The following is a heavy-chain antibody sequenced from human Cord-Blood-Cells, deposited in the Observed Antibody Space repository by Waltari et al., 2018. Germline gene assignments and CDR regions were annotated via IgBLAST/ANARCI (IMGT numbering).Heavy chain of an antibody. CDR1: GGSISSYY. D-gene: IGHD2-2*02. J-gene: IGHJ5*02. Sequence: QVQLQESGPGLVKPSETLSLTCTVSGGSISSYYWSWIRQPAGKGLEWIGRIYTSGSTNYNPALKSRVTMSVDTSKNQFSLKLSSVTAADTAVYYCARERVDCSSTGCYTAAGHWFDPWGQGTLVTVSS. CDR2: IYTSGST. V-gene: IGHV4-4*07. CDR3: ARERVDCSSTGCYTAAGHWFDP.